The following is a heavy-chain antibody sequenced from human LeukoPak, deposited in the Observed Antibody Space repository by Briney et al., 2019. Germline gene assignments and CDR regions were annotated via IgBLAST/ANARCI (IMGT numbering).Heavy chain of an antibody. CDR1: GGSISSSSYY. J-gene: IGHJ4*02. V-gene: IGHV4-39*02. D-gene: IGHD2-21*02. CDR2: IYYSGST. CDR3: ARDRTLECGGDCYHGDY. Sequence: SETLSLTCTVSGGSISSSSYYWGWIRQPPGKGLEWIGSIYYSGSTYYNPSLKSRVTISVDTSKNQFSLKLSSVTAADTAVYYCARDRTLECGGDCYHGDYWGQGTLVTVSS.